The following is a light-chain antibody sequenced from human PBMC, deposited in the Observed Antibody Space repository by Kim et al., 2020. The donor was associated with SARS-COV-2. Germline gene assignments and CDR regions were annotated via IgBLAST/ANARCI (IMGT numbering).Light chain of an antibody. Sequence: DIQMTQSPSSLSASVGDRVTITCQASHAISNHLNWYQQKPGKAPKLLIYDASNLETGVPSRFSGSGSGTDFTFTISSLQPEDIATYYWQQSVELPLFGQGTRLEIK. CDR3: QQSVELPL. CDR1: HAISNH. V-gene: IGKV1-33*01. J-gene: IGKJ5*01. CDR2: DAS.